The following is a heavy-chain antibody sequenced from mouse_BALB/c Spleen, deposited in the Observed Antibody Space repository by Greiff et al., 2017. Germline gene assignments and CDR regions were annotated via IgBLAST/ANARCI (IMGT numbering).Heavy chain of an antibody. V-gene: IGHV14-1*02. J-gene: IGHJ4*01. CDR2: IDPENGNT. Sequence: VQLKESGAELVRPGALVKLSCKASGFNIKDYYMHWVKQRPEQGLEWIGWIDPENGNTIYDPKFQGKASITADTSSNTAYLQLSSLTSEDTAVYYCARVGLYAMDYWGQGTSVTVSS. D-gene: IGHD1-1*02. CDR3: ARVGLYAMDY. CDR1: GFNIKDYY.